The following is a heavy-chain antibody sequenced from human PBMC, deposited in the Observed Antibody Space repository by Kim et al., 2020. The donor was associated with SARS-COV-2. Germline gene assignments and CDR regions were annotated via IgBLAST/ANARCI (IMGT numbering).Heavy chain of an antibody. D-gene: IGHD3-10*01. Sequence: GESLKISCKGSGYSFTGYWIGWVRQMPGKGLEWMGIIYPGDSDTRYSPSFQGQVTISADKSISTAYLQWSSLKASDTAMYYCARLLTMVRGVIFLLDYGMDVWGQGTTVTVSS. CDR1: GYSFTGYW. CDR3: ARLLTMVRGVIFLLDYGMDV. J-gene: IGHJ6*02. V-gene: IGHV5-51*01. CDR2: IYPGDSDT.